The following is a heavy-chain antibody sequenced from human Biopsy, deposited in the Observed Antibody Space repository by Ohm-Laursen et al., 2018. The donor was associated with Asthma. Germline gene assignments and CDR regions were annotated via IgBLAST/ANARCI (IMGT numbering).Heavy chain of an antibody. V-gene: IGHV4-61*01. J-gene: IGHJ2*01. Sequence: GTLSLTCSLSGGSGGYMKSGNYYWGWIRQPPGKGLAWVSYISYSGSTDYNPSLKSRLTISMDTSKNQFSLKLSSVTAADTAVYYCAGVPTTLRYFDLWGRGTLVTVSS. D-gene: IGHD2-15*01. CDR1: GGSGGYMKSGNYY. CDR3: AGVPTTLRYFDL. CDR2: ISYSGST.